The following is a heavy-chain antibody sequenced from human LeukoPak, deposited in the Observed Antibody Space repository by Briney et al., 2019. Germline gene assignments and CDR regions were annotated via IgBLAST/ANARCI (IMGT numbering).Heavy chain of an antibody. CDR3: ARDPWVPAAKKFDY. CDR2: ISAYNGNT. J-gene: IGHJ4*02. Sequence: GASVKVSCKASDYTFTSYGISWVRQAPGQGLEWMGWISAYNGNTNYAQKLQGRVTMTTDTSTSTAYMELRSLRSDDTAVYYCARDPWVPAAKKFDYWGQGTLVTVSS. D-gene: IGHD2-2*01. V-gene: IGHV1-18*01. CDR1: DYTFTSYG.